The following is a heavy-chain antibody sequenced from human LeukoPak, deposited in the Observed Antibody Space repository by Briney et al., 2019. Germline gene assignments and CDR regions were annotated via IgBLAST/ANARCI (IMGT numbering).Heavy chain of an antibody. CDR1: GGSISSSSYY. J-gene: IGHJ4*02. Sequence: SETLSLTCTVSGGSISSSSYYWGWIRRPPGKGLEWIGSIYYSGSTYYNPSLKSRVTISVDTSKNQFSLKPSSVTAADTAVYYCARRVGNDSSGYYYHYFDYWGQGTLVTVSS. D-gene: IGHD3-22*01. CDR2: IYYSGST. CDR3: ARRVGNDSSGYYYHYFDY. V-gene: IGHV4-39*01.